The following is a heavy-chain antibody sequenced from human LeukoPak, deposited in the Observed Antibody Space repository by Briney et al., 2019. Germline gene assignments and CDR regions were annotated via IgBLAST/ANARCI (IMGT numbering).Heavy chain of an antibody. D-gene: IGHD3-22*01. Sequence: GRSLRLSCAASGFTFDDYGMSWVRQAPGKGLEWVSGINWNGGSTGYADSVKGRFTISRDNAKNPLYLQMNSLRAEDTALYYCARVDYCDSSGYYYIRWFDPWGQGTLVTVSS. V-gene: IGHV3-20*04. CDR1: GFTFDDYG. CDR3: ARVDYCDSSGYYYIRWFDP. J-gene: IGHJ5*02. CDR2: INWNGGST.